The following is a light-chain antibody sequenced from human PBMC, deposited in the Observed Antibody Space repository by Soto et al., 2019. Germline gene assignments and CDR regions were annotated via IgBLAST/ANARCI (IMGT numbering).Light chain of an antibody. J-gene: IGKJ1*01. Sequence: EIVLTQSPGTLSLSPGERATLSCRASQSVSSSYLAWYQQKPGQAPRLLIYGASSRATGIPDRFSGSGSGTDFTLTISTLEPEDFAVYYCQQYGSSPCTFGQETKVQIK. V-gene: IGKV3-20*01. CDR1: QSVSSSY. CDR2: GAS. CDR3: QQYGSSPCT.